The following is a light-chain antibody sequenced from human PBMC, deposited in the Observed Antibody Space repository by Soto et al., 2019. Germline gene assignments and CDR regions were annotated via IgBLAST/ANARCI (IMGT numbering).Light chain of an antibody. CDR1: RSSSRY. V-gene: IGKV3-15*01. Sequence: EIVITHSPPTLSVSTGDRVTLSHSSRRSSSRYLAWYQKKPGQAPRLLIYGASSRAAGIPDWFSGSGSGTEFTLTISSLQSEDFAVYFCQHYDSWPRTFGQGTKVDI. CDR3: QHYDSWPRT. CDR2: GAS. J-gene: IGKJ1*01.